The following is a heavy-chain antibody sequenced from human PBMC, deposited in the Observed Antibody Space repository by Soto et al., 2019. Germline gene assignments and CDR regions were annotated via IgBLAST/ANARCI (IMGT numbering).Heavy chain of an antibody. CDR3: ARRYYYDSSGYPYGMDV. CDR1: GFTLNTYA. CDR2: IWYDGNNK. D-gene: IGHD3-22*01. J-gene: IGHJ6*02. V-gene: IGHV3-33*01. Sequence: VQLVESGGGVVQPGTSLRLSCAASGFTLNTYAMHWVRQAPGKGLEWVAIIWYDGNNKYYADSVKGRFTISRDNSKNTVYLQMNSLRAEDTAVYYCARRYYYDSSGYPYGMDVWGQGTTVTVSS.